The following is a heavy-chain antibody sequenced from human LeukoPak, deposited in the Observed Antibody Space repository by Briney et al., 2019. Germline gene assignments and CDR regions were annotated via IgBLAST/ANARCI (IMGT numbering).Heavy chain of an antibody. J-gene: IGHJ3*02. Sequence: GGSLRLSCAASGFTFSSYAMSWVRQAPGKGLEWVANIKQDGSEKYYVDSVKGRFTISRDNAKNSLYLQMNSLRAEDTAVYYCARDTSWRYAFDIWGQGTMVTVSS. V-gene: IGHV3-7*01. CDR1: GFTFSSYA. CDR3: ARDTSWRYAFDI. D-gene: IGHD2-2*01. CDR2: IKQDGSEK.